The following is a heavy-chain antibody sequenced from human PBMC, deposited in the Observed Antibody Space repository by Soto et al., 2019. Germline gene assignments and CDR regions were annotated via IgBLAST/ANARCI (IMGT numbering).Heavy chain of an antibody. CDR1: GGSISSGDYY. D-gene: IGHD3-3*01. CDR3: ARLPALEPSNWFDP. V-gene: IGHV4-30-4*01. J-gene: IGHJ5*02. CDR2: IYYSGST. Sequence: QVQLQESGPGLVKPSQTLSLTCTVSGGSISSGDYYWSWIRQPPGKGLEWIGYIYYSGSTYYNPSLQSRVTMSVDTSKNHFSPKLSSVTAADTAVYYCARLPALEPSNWFDPWGQGTPVTVYS.